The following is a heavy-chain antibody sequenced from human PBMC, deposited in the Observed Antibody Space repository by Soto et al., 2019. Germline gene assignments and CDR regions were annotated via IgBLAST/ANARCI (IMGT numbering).Heavy chain of an antibody. CDR3: ARGPTDYYDNSANYFLDY. CDR1: GYTFITYG. J-gene: IGHJ4*02. D-gene: IGHD3-22*01. V-gene: IGHV1-18*01. CDR2: ISTYNGNT. Sequence: QVQLVQSGAEVKKPGASVKVSCKASGYTFITYGVCWVRQAPGQGLDWLGWISTYNGNTRYAERLQGRVTMTTDTTTNTAYMELRNRRSDDTAVYYCARGPTDYYDNSANYFLDYWGQGTLVTVSS.